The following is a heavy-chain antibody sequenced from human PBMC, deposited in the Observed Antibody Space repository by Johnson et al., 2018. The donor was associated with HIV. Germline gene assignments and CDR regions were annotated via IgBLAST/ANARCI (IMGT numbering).Heavy chain of an antibody. Sequence: MQLVESGGGVLRPGASLRLSCEGFGFIFDDYGLNWVRQGPGKGLEWVSGINWNGGRTGYADSVTGRLTISRDNYKNTLYLQMNSLRAEDTAVYYCAKWGSMRATSALDIWGQGTMVTVSS. CDR1: GFIFDDYG. D-gene: IGHD1-26*01. CDR2: INWNGGRT. CDR3: AKWGSMRATSALDI. J-gene: IGHJ3*02. V-gene: IGHV3-20*04.